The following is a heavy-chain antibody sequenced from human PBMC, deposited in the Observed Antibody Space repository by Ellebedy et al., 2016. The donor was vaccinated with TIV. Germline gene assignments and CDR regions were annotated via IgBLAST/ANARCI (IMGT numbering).Heavy chain of an antibody. J-gene: IGHJ4*02. CDR2: ISNSGSTI. CDR3: TRDVAVKAKRD. Sequence: GESLKISCAGSGFTFSGYYMSWIRQAPGKGLEWVSYISNSGSTIYYADSVKGRFTISRDNAKKSLYLQMNSLRAEDTAVYYCTRDVAVKAKRDWGQGTLVTVSS. V-gene: IGHV3-11*01. CDR1: GFTFSGYY. D-gene: IGHD3-10*01.